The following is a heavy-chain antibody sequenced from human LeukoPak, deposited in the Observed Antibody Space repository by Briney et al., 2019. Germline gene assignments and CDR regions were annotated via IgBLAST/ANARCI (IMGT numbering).Heavy chain of an antibody. CDR1: GYTLTELS. CDR2: FDPEDGET. Sequence: VASVKVSCKVSGYTLTELSMHWVRQAPGKGLEWMGGFDPEDGETIYAQKFQGRVTMTEDTSTDTAYMELRSLRSDDTAVYYCASGYYDFWSGYSGGFDYWGQGTLVTVSS. D-gene: IGHD3-3*01. V-gene: IGHV1-24*01. J-gene: IGHJ4*02. CDR3: ASGYYDFWSGYSGGFDY.